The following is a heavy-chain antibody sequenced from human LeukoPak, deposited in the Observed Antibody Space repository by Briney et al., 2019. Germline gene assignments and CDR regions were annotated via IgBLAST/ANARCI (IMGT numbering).Heavy chain of an antibody. CDR1: GFTVSRSD. CDR3: AEGSVSSDAFDI. CDR2: ISGSGGST. J-gene: IGHJ3*02. V-gene: IGHV3-23*01. D-gene: IGHD4-11*01. Sequence: GGSLRLSCAVSGFTVSRSDMTWVRQAPGKGLEWVSAISGSGGSTYYADSVKGRFTISRDNSKNTLYLQMNSLRAEDTAVYYCAEGSVSSDAFDIWGQGTMVTVSS.